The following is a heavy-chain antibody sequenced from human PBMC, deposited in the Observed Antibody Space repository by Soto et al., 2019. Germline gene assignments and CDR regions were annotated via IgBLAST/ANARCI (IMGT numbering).Heavy chain of an antibody. J-gene: IGHJ4*02. CDR2: IYYTGST. CDR1: GGSIGSYH. D-gene: IGHD3-22*01. V-gene: IGHV4-59*01. Sequence: PSETLSLTCTVSGGSIGSYHWTWIRQPPGEGLEWIGHIYYTGSTNYNPSLKSRVTISVDTPKNQFSLKLSSVTAADTAVYYCARGDYYDSSGFDYWGQGTLVTVSS. CDR3: ARGDYYDSSGFDY.